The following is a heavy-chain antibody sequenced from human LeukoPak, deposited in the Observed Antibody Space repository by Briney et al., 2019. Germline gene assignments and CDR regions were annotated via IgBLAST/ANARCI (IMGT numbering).Heavy chain of an antibody. J-gene: IGHJ4*02. CDR3: AKDIGDFWSGPYGYYFDY. V-gene: IGHV3-9*01. Sequence: GGTLRLSCAASGSTFSRYAMHWVRQAPGKGLEWVSGISWNSGSIGYADSVKGRVTIPRDNAKNSLYLQMNSLRAEDTALYYCAKDIGDFWSGPYGYYFDYWGQGTLVTVSS. CDR1: GSTFSRYA. D-gene: IGHD3-3*01. CDR2: ISWNSGSI.